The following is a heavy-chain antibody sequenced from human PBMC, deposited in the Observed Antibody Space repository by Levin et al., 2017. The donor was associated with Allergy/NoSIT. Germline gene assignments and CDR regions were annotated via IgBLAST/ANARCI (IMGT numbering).Heavy chain of an antibody. J-gene: IGHJ6*02. CDR2: IYRCGST. V-gene: IGHV3-66*03. D-gene: IGHD2-2*03. CDR1: GFTVSSNY. Sequence: GESLKISCAASGFTVSSNYMSWVRQAPGKGLEWVSVIYRCGSTYYADSVKGRFTISRDNSKNTLYLQMNSLRTEDTAVYYCARASDGYCSSTSRLNGMDVWGQGTTVTVSS. CDR3: ARASDGYCSSTSRLNGMDV.